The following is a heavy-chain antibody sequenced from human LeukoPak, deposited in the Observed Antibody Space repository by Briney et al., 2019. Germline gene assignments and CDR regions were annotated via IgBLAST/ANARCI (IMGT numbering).Heavy chain of an antibody. CDR1: GFTFSSYS. V-gene: IGHV3-48*04. J-gene: IGHJ4*02. CDR3: ARDRKEGWFGELLQYYFDY. CDR2: ISSSSSTI. D-gene: IGHD3-10*01. Sequence: GGSLRLSCAASGFTFSSYSMNWVRQAPGKGLEWVSYISSSSSTIYYADSVKGRFTISRDNAKNSLYLQMNSLRAEDTAVYYCARDRKEGWFGELLQYYFDYWGQGTLVTVSS.